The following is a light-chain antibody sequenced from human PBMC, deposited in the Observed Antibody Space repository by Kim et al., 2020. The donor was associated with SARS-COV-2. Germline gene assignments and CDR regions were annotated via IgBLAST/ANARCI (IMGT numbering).Light chain of an antibody. CDR2: DAS. CDR1: QSVSSY. V-gene: IGKV3-11*01. CDR3: QQRSNWPPGT. Sequence: SPGGSATLSCRASQSVSSYFAWYQQKPGQAPRLLIYDASNRATGIPARFSGSGSGTDFTLTISSLEPEDFAVYYCQQRSNWPPGTFGGGTKVDIK. J-gene: IGKJ4*01.